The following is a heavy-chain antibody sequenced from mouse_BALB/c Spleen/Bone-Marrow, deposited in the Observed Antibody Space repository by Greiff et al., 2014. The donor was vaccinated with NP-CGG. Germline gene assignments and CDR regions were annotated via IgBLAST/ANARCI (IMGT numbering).Heavy chain of an antibody. CDR1: GFTFSSYG. CDR2: ISSGGSYT. CDR3: AFTTKANFLAQ. J-gene: IGHJ2*01. V-gene: IGHV5-6*02. Sequence: DVMLVESGGDLVKPGGSLKLSCAASGFTFSSYGMSWVRQTPDTRLEWVATISSGGSYTYYPDSVKGRFTISRDNAKNTLYLQMRSLKSEDKAIDFWAFTTKANFLAQWGQGTTLTVSS. D-gene: IGHD1-1*01.